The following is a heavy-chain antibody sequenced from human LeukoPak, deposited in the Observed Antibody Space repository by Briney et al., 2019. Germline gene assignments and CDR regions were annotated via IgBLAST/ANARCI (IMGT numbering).Heavy chain of an antibody. V-gene: IGHV3-21*01. CDR3: ARDPQSWYFDL. J-gene: IGHJ2*01. Sequence: GGSLRLSCAASGFTFSSYTTNWVRQAPGKGLECVSPISSSGSYIYYADSVKGRFTISRDNAKNSLYLQMNSLRAEDTAVYYCARDPQSWYFDLWGRGTLVIVSS. CDR1: GFTFSSYT. CDR2: ISSSGSYI.